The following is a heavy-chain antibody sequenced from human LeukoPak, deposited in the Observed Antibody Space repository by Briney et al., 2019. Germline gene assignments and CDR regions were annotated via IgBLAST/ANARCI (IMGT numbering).Heavy chain of an antibody. V-gene: IGHV3-7*03. CDR2: IKQDGSER. CDR1: GFTFSIYW. Sequence: GGSLRLSCAASGFTFSIYWMSWVRQAPGKGLEWVANIKQDGSERYYVDSVKGRFTLSRDNAKNSLYLQMNSLRAEDTAVYYCARDRWSYAPQGGFDCWGQGTLVTVSS. CDR3: ARDRWSYAPQGGFDC. D-gene: IGHD2-2*01. J-gene: IGHJ4*02.